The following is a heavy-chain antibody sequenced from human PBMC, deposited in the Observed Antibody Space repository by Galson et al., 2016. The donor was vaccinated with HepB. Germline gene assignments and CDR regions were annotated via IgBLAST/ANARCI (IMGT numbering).Heavy chain of an antibody. D-gene: IGHD3-10*01. CDR3: ARDRGSNSLKGYGMGV. CDR1: GYTFINYY. J-gene: IGHJ6*04. Sequence: SVKVSCKASGYTFINYYMHWVRQAPGQGLEWMGIGNPRTGSTSYAQKFQDRVTVTRDTSTSTVYMELSSLRSEDTAVYYCARDRGSNSLKGYGMGVWGKGTTVTVSS. V-gene: IGHV1-46*01. CDR2: GNPRTGST.